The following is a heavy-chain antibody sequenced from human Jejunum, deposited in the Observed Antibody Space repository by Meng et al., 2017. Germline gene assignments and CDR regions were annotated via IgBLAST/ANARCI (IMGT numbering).Heavy chain of an antibody. Sequence: QVKLQLWGAGLLKPSETLSLPCAFHGGSISDYYWTWIRQPPGKGLEWIGEINDSGSTNYNPSLKSRVTISVDTSKSQFYLRVSSVTAADTAVYYCARGNEYSNYGADFWGQGTLVTVSS. V-gene: IGHV4-34*01. D-gene: IGHD4-11*01. CDR3: ARGNEYSNYGADF. J-gene: IGHJ4*02. CDR2: INDSGST. CDR1: GGSISDYY.